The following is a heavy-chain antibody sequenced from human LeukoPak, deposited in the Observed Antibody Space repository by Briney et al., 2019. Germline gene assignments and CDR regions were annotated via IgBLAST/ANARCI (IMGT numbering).Heavy chain of an antibody. D-gene: IGHD2-2*01. V-gene: IGHV4-38-2*01. CDR1: GYSISSNYY. CDR2: IYHRGNT. CDR3: ARSVIVPAIVADYYTYMDV. Sequence: SETLSLTCAVSGYSISSNYYWGWIRQPPGKGLEWIGVIYHRGNTDYNPSLQSRVTISIDTSKNEFSLKVNPVTAADTAVYYCARSVIVPAIVADYYTYMDVWGRGISVTVSS. J-gene: IGHJ6*03.